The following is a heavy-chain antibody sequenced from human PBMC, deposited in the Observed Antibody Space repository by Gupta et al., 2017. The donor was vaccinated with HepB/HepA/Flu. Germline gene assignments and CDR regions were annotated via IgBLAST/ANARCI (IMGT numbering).Heavy chain of an antibody. CDR1: GFTFSNYE. D-gene: IGHD2-15*01. V-gene: IGHV3-48*03. CDR2: ISNSGSPI. Sequence: EVQLVESGGGLVQPGGSLRLSCAASGFTFSNYEMNWVRQAPGKGLEWVSYISNSGSPIYYADSVKGRFTISRDNAKNSLYLQMNRLRAEDTAVYYCAKSVYCSGGSCYQPTDAFDIWGQGTMVTVSS. J-gene: IGHJ3*02. CDR3: AKSVYCSGGSCYQPTDAFDI.